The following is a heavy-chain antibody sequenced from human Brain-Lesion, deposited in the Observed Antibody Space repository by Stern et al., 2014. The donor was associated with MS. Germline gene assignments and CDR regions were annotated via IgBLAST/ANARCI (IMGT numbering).Heavy chain of an antibody. Sequence: QVQLVESGPGLVKPSQTLSLSCTVSGGSISSGGYYWSWIRPPAGKGLEWIGRIFNSGSTSYNPPLNGRVTISIDTSKNQFSLRLNSMTAADTAVYYCARGRVVPGFQYYATDVWGQGTTVIVSS. J-gene: IGHJ6*02. D-gene: IGHD2-2*01. CDR3: ARGRVVPGFQYYATDV. CDR1: GGSISSGGYY. V-gene: IGHV4-61*02. CDR2: IFNSGST.